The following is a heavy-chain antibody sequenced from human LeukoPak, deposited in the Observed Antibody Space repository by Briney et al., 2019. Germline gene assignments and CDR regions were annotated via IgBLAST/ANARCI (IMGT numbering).Heavy chain of an antibody. V-gene: IGHV1-69*05. Sequence: GSSVKVSCKASGGTFSSYAISWVRQAPGQGLEWMGGIIPIFGTANYAQKFQGRVTITTDESTSTAYMELSSLRSEDTPVYYCARQDYGDTGGVVDYWGQGTLVTVSS. CDR2: IIPIFGTA. CDR3: ARQDYGDTGGVVDY. J-gene: IGHJ4*02. D-gene: IGHD2-8*02. CDR1: GGTFSSYA.